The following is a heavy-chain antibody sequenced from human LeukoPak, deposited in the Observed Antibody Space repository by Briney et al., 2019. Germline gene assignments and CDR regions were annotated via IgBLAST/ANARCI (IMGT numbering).Heavy chain of an antibody. V-gene: IGHV3-43*02. CDR3: AKDLPEGGWYHGALDY. CDR2: ISGDGGSA. CDR1: GFTFDDYA. D-gene: IGHD6-19*01. Sequence: SGGSLRLSCAASGFTFDDYAMHWVRQAPGKGLEWVSLISGDGGSAYYADSVKGRFTISRDNSKNSLYLQMNSLRTEDTALYYCAKDLPEGGWYHGALDYWGQGTLVTVSS. J-gene: IGHJ4*02.